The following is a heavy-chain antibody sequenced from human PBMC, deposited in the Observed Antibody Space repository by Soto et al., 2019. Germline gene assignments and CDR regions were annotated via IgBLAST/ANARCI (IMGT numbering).Heavy chain of an antibody. V-gene: IGHV1-18*01. J-gene: IGHJ3*01. Sequence: QVQLVQSGAEVKKPGASVKVSCKASGYALANYGFSWVRQAPGQGLEWMGWLSVYNGNTNYAQKLQGRVAMTADTSTRKAYMELRSLRSDDTAVYYCAGAVGDHAACDVWGQGTMVTVSS. CDR3: AGAVGDHAACDV. CDR2: LSVYNGNT. CDR1: GYALANYG. D-gene: IGHD2-21*02.